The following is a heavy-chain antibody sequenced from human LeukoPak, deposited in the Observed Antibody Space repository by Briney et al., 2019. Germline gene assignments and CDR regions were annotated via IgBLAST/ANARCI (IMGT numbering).Heavy chain of an antibody. CDR1: GFTVNNNY. J-gene: IGHJ4*02. CDR2: IHPGDNT. Sequence: PGGSLRLSCAASGFTVNNNYMNWVRQAPGKGLEWVSGIHPGDNTYYADSVKGRFTISRDNSKNTLYLQMNSLRAEDTAVYYCASGTSVTTLDYWGQGTLVTVSS. V-gene: IGHV3-53*01. CDR3: ASGTSVTTLDY. D-gene: IGHD4-17*01.